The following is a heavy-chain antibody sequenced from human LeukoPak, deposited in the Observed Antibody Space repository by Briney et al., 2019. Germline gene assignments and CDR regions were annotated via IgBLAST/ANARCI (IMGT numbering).Heavy chain of an antibody. CDR1: GYSFTNYW. D-gene: IGHD3-22*01. Sequence: GESLKISCKGSGYSFTNYWIGWVRQLPGKGLEWMGIIYPGDSDTRYSPSFQGQVTISADKSINTAYVQWSSLKASDTAMYYCASAQYYYDSSGSGDAFDIWGQGTMVTVSS. J-gene: IGHJ3*02. CDR2: IYPGDSDT. V-gene: IGHV5-51*01. CDR3: ASAQYYYDSSGSGDAFDI.